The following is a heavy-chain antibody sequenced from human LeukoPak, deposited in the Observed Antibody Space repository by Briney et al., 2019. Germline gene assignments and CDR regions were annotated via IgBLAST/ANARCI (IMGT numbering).Heavy chain of an antibody. Sequence: GGSLRLSCAASGFTFSDHYMDWVRQAPGKGLEWVSAISASGVSTYYADYVKGRFTFSRDNSKNTLYLQMNSLKAEDTAVYYCAKDSAVTPGAMDVWGQGTTVTVSS. CDR2: ISASGVST. D-gene: IGHD4-17*01. J-gene: IGHJ6*02. V-gene: IGHV3-23*01. CDR3: AKDSAVTPGAMDV. CDR1: GFTFSDHY.